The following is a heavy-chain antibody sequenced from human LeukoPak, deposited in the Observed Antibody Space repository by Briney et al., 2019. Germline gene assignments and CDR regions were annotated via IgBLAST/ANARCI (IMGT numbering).Heavy chain of an antibody. Sequence: GGSLRLSCAASGFTFSSYSMNWVRQAPGKGLEWVSSISSSSSYIYYADSVKGRFTISRDNAKNSLYLQMNSLRAEDTAVYYCARVEGLLWFGNADYWGQGTLVTVSS. D-gene: IGHD3-10*01. J-gene: IGHJ4*02. V-gene: IGHV3-21*01. CDR2: ISSSSSYI. CDR1: GFTFSSYS. CDR3: ARVEGLLWFGNADY.